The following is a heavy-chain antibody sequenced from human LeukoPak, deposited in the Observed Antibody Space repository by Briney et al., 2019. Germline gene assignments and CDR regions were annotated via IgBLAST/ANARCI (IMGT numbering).Heavy chain of an antibody. CDR3: ARTIAVAVYNWFDP. Sequence: PGGSLRLSCAASGFTVSSNYMSWVRQAPGKGLEWVSVIYSGGSTYYADSVEGRFTISRDNSKNTLYLQMNSLRAEDTAVYYCARTIAVAVYNWFDPWGQGTLVTVSS. CDR2: IYSGGST. D-gene: IGHD6-19*01. CDR1: GFTVSSNY. J-gene: IGHJ5*02. V-gene: IGHV3-66*01.